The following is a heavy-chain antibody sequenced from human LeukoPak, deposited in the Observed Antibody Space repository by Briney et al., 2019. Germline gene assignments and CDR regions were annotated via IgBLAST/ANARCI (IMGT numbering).Heavy chain of an antibody. CDR3: ARGAVVAVEIGNWFDP. V-gene: IGHV4-4*07. CDR2: IYTSGST. Sequence: SETLSLTCTVSGGSISSYYWSWIRQPAGKGLEWIGRIYTSGSTNYNPSLKSRVTMSVDTSKNQFSLKLSSVTAADTAVYYCARGAVVAVEIGNWFDPWGQGTLVTVSS. J-gene: IGHJ5*02. D-gene: IGHD2-15*01. CDR1: GGSISSYY.